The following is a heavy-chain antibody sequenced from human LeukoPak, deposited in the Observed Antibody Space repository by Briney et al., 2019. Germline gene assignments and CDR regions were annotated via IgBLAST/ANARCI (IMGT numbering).Heavy chain of an antibody. J-gene: IGHJ4*02. V-gene: IGHV1-24*01. CDR3: ATRGYSGYDAAWDYFDY. D-gene: IGHD5-12*01. CDR1: GYTLTELS. Sequence: GASVKVSCKVSGYTLTELSMHWVRQAPGKGLEWMGGFDPEDGETIYAQKFQGRVTMTEDTSTDTAYIELSSLRSEDTAVYYCATRGYSGYDAAWDYFDYWGQGTLVTVSS. CDR2: FDPEDGET.